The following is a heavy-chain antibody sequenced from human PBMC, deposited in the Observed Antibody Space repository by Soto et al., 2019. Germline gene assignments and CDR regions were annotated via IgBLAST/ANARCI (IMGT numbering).Heavy chain of an antibody. CDR2: ISSSSSYI. J-gene: IGHJ5*02. V-gene: IGHV3-21*01. Sequence: GGSLRLSCAASGFTFSSYSMNWVRQAPGKGLEWVSSISSSSSYIYYADSVKGRFTISRDNAKNSLYLQMNSLRAEDTAVYYCARDTYGITGTTWVVRPNWFDPWGQGTLVTVSS. CDR3: ARDTYGITGTTWVVRPNWFDP. D-gene: IGHD1-7*01. CDR1: GFTFSSYS.